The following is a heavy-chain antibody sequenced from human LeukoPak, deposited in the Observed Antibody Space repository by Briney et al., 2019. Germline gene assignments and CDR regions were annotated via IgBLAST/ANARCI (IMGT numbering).Heavy chain of an antibody. CDR1: GLTFSEHW. J-gene: IGHJ3*02. CDR3: ARDIRSHDGFDI. CDR2: ISSSSSYI. D-gene: IGHD2-21*01. Sequence: GGSLRLSCAASGLTFSEHWMTWVRQAPGKGLEWVSSISSSSSYIYYADSVKGRFTISRDNAKNSLYLQMNSLRAEDTAVYYCARDIRSHDGFDIWGQGTMVTVSS. V-gene: IGHV3-21*01.